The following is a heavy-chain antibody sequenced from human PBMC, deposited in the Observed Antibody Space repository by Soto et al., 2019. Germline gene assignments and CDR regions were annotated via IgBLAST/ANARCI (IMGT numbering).Heavy chain of an antibody. CDR3: ARGGPITGTTCFDY. CDR1: GGSISSGYYY. J-gene: IGHJ4*02. Sequence: SETLSLTCSVSGGSISSGYYYWSWIRQPPGKGLEWIGNIYYSGNTYYNPSLKSRLIISIDTSKNQFSLKVGSVTAADTAVYYCARGGPITGTTCFDYWGQGTLVTVSS. CDR2: IYYSGNT. D-gene: IGHD1-7*01. V-gene: IGHV4-30-4*01.